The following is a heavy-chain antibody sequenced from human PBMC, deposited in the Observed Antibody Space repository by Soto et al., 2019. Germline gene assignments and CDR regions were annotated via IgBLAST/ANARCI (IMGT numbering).Heavy chain of an antibody. CDR1: GFTFSSYA. J-gene: IGHJ4*02. Sequence: GGSLRLSCAASGFTFSSYAMSWVRQAPGKGLEWVSAISGSGGSTYYADSVKGRFTISRDNSKNTLYLQMNSLRAEDTAVYYCAKVNRMTTVTTHYYFDYWGQGTLVTVSS. CDR3: AKVNRMTTVTTHYYFDY. CDR2: ISGSGGST. V-gene: IGHV3-23*01. D-gene: IGHD4-4*01.